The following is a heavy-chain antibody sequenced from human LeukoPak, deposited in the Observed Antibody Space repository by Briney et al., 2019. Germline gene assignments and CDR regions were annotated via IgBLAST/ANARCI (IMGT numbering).Heavy chain of an antibody. J-gene: IGHJ6*03. CDR3: ARGRSSMVRGYYYYYMDV. V-gene: IGHV4-39*07. CDR1: GASISGSGYY. Sequence: SETLSLTCTVSGASISGSGYYWGWIRQPPGKGLEWIGSIYSSGSTYYNASLQSRVTISIETSKNQFSLKLSSVTAADTAVYYCARGRSSMVRGYYYYYMDVWGKGTTVTISS. D-gene: IGHD3-10*01. CDR2: IYSSGST.